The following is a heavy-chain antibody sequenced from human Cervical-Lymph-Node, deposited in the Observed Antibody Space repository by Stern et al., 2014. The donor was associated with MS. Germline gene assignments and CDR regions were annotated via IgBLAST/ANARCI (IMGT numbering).Heavy chain of an antibody. CDR1: GFTFTSYT. Sequence: QVQLVESGGGVVQPGRSLRLSCAASGFTFTSYTMHWVRQAPGKGLEWVAGISYDGSHKYYADSVKGRFTISRDNSKNTLYLQMNSLRAEDTAVYYCARGGVASDVIAVAGSPWGQGMLVPVSS. CDR3: ARGGVASDVIAVAGSP. D-gene: IGHD6-19*01. J-gene: IGHJ5*02. V-gene: IGHV3-30*01. CDR2: ISYDGSHK.